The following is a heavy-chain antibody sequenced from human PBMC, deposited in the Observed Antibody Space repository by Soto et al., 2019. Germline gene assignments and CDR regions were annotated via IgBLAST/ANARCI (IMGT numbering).Heavy chain of an antibody. J-gene: IGHJ4*02. CDR3: VRATLDYYSADYLDN. Sequence: GASVKVSCKASGYTFTNNDINWVRQAAGQGLEWMGWMNPYSGNTGYARNFHGRVTMTRDNSITTAYMELSSLRSEDTAVYYCVRATLDYYSADYLDNWGQGTLVTVSS. V-gene: IGHV1-8*01. CDR1: GYTFTNND. CDR2: MNPYSGNT. D-gene: IGHD2-21*01.